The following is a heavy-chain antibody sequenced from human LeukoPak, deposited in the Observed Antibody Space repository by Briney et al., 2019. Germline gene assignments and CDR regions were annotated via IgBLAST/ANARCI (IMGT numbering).Heavy chain of an antibody. CDR3: ARGGFILFDP. D-gene: IGHD3-16*01. Sequence: PSQTLSLTCTVSGGSISSGGYYWSWIRQHPGKGLEWIGYIYYSGSTYYNPSLKSRVTISVDTSKNQFSLKPSSVTAADTAVYYCARGGFILFDPWGQGTLVTVSS. CDR1: GGSISSGGYY. V-gene: IGHV4-31*03. J-gene: IGHJ5*02. CDR2: IYYSGST.